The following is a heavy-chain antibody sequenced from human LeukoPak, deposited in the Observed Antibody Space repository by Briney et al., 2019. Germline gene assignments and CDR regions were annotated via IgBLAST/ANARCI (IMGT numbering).Heavy chain of an antibody. D-gene: IGHD1-7*01. Sequence: PGGSLRLSCAASGSTFSSYSMNWVRQAPGKGLEWVSSISSSSSYIYYADSVKGRFTISRDNAKNSLYLQMNSLRAEDTAVYYCARDVITGTPEYYFDYWGQGTLVTVSS. CDR3: ARDVITGTPEYYFDY. CDR1: GSTFSSYS. J-gene: IGHJ4*02. CDR2: ISSSSSYI. V-gene: IGHV3-21*01.